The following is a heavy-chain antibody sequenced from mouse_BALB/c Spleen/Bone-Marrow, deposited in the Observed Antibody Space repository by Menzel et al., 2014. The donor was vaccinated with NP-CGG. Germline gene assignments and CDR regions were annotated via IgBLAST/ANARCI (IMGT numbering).Heavy chain of an antibody. CDR2: INSNGGST. V-gene: IGHV5-6-3*01. CDR3: ARSQAYYGNYFDY. D-gene: IGHD2-10*01. J-gene: IGHJ2*01. CDR1: GFTFSSYG. Sequence: EVQLVESGGGLVQPGGSLKLSCAASGFTFSSYGMSWVRQTPDKRLELVATINSNGGSTYYPDSVKGRFTISRDNAKNTLYQQMSSLKSEDTAMYYCARSQAYYGNYFDYWGQGATLTVSS.